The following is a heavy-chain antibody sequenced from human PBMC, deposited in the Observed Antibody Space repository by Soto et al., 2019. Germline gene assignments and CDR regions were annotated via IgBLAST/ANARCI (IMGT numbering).Heavy chain of an antibody. Sequence: PSETLSLTCTVSGGSISSSSYYWGWIRQPPGKGLEWIGSIYYSGSTYYNPSLKSRVTISVDTSKNQFSLKLSSVTAADTAVYYCARIRRGYYFDYWGQGTLVTVSS. D-gene: IGHD1-26*01. J-gene: IGHJ4*02. V-gene: IGHV4-39*01. CDR1: GGSISSSSYY. CDR2: IYYSGST. CDR3: ARIRRGYYFDY.